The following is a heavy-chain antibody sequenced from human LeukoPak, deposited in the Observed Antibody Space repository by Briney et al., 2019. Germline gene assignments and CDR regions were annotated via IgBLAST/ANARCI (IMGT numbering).Heavy chain of an antibody. CDR1: GFTFSSYE. Sequence: GGSLRLSCAASGFTFSSYEMNWVRQAPGKGLEWVSAISGSGGSTYYADSVKGRFTISRDNSKNTLYLQMNSLRAEDTAVYYCAKDLTAEPYYDYWGQGTLVTVSS. V-gene: IGHV3-23*01. CDR2: ISGSGGST. CDR3: AKDLTAEPYYDY. J-gene: IGHJ4*02. D-gene: IGHD2-21*02.